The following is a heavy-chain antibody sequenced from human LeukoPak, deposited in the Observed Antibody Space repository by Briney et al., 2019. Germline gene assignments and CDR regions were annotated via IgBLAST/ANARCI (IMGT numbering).Heavy chain of an antibody. CDR1: GFTFSSYW. Sequence: PGGSLRLSCAASGFTFSSYWMSWVRQAPGKGLEWVANIKQDGSEKYYVDSVKGRFTISRDNAKNSLYLQMNSLRAEDTAVYYCARCRGGSCLRGWFDPWGQGTLVTVSS. V-gene: IGHV3-7*01. CDR2: IKQDGSEK. D-gene: IGHD2-15*01. J-gene: IGHJ5*02. CDR3: ARCRGGSCLRGWFDP.